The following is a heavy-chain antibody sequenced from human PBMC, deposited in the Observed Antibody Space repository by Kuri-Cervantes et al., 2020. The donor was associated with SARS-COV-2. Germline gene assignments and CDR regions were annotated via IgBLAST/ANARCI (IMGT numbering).Heavy chain of an antibody. V-gene: IGHV4-38-2*02. D-gene: IGHD1-26*01. Sequence: GSLRLSCTVSGYSISSGYYWGWIRQPPGKGLEWIGSIYHSGSTYYNPSLKSRVTISVDTSKNQFSLKLSSVTAADTAVYYCAKRWVTWELQEFFDFWGQGAQVTVSS. CDR3: AKRWVTWELQEFFDF. CDR1: GYSISSGYY. CDR2: IYHSGST. J-gene: IGHJ4*02.